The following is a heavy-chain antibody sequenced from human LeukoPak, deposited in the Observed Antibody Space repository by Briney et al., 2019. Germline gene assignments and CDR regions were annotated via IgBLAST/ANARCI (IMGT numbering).Heavy chain of an antibody. V-gene: IGHV3-23*01. Sequence: GGSLRLSCAASAITFSTYAMSWVRQAPGKGLECVSVISGGAGSTYYADSVKGRFTISRDNSKNTLYLQMNSLRAEDTAVYYCAKDWRHCSSTSCYTTDWFDPWGQGTLVTVSS. J-gene: IGHJ5*02. CDR2: ISGGAGST. D-gene: IGHD2-2*02. CDR3: AKDWRHCSSTSCYTTDWFDP. CDR1: AITFSTYA.